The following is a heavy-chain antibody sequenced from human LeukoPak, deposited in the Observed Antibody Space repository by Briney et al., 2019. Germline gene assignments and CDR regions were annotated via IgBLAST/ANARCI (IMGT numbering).Heavy chain of an antibody. Sequence: GGSLRLSCAASGFTFSSYGMHWVRQAPGKGLEWVAFIRYDGSNKYYADSVKGRFTISRDNSKNTLYLQMNSLRAEDTAVYYCARDGGRHYYFDYWGQGTLVTVSS. CDR3: ARDGGRHYYFDY. CDR1: GFTFSSYG. J-gene: IGHJ4*02. D-gene: IGHD6-25*01. V-gene: IGHV3-30*02. CDR2: IRYDGSNK.